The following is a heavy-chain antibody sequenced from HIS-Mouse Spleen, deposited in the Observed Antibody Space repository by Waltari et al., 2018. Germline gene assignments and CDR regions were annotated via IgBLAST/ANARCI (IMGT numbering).Heavy chain of an antibody. CDR3: AREIPYSSSWYDWYFDL. D-gene: IGHD6-13*01. CDR1: GGPISSSSYY. Sequence: QLQLQESGPGLVKPSETLSLTCTVSGGPISSSSYYWGWIRQPPGKGLAWIGGSYYRGSTYSHPSLKSRVTISVDTSKNQFSLKLSAVTAADTAVYYCAREIPYSSSWYDWYFDLWGRGTLVTVSS. CDR2: SYYRGST. J-gene: IGHJ2*01. V-gene: IGHV4-39*07.